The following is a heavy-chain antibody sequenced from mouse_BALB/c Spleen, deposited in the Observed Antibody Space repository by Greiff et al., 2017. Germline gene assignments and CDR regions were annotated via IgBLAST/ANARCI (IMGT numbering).Heavy chain of an antibody. CDR2: ILPGSGST. J-gene: IGHJ2*01. D-gene: IGHD1-1*01. CDR1: GYTFSSYW. Sequence: QVQLQQSGAELMKPGASVKISCTATGYTFSSYWIEWVRQRPGKGLEWIGEILPGSGSTNYNEKLKGMATFTADTSSNTVYMQLSSLTSEDSDVYSCACRRGGLQRLNFDYWGQGTTLTVSS. CDR3: ACRRGGLQRLNFDY. V-gene: IGHV1-9*01.